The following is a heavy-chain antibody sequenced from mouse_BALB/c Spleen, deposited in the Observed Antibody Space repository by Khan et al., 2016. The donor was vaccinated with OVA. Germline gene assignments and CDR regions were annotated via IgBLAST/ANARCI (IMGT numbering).Heavy chain of an antibody. CDR1: GYSITSGYG. Sequence: EVKLEESGPGLVKPSQSLSLTCTVTGYSITSGYGWNWIRQFPGNKLEWMGYISYSGSTNYNPSLKSLISITRDTSKNQFCLQLNSVTTEDTATYYCARTARIKYWGQGTTLTVSS. D-gene: IGHD1-2*01. V-gene: IGHV3-2*02. CDR3: ARTARIKY. J-gene: IGHJ2*01. CDR2: ISYSGST.